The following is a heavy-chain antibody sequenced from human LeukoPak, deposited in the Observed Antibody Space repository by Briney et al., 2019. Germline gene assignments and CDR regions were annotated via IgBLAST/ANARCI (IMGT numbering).Heavy chain of an antibody. J-gene: IGHJ6*02. Sequence: PGGTLTLSCAASGFTFSGSAMHWVRQPSGKGLEWVGRIRSKANSYATAYAASVKGRFTISRDDSKNTAYLQMNSLKAEDTAVYYCTRTTVTSDNYYYGMDVWGQGTTVTVCS. CDR2: IRSKANSYAT. CDR3: TRTTVTSDNYYYGMDV. CDR1: GFTFSGSA. V-gene: IGHV3-73*01. D-gene: IGHD4-17*01.